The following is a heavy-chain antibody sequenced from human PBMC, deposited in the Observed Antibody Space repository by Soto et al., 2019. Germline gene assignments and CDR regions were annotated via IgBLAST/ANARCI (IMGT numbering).Heavy chain of an antibody. CDR1: GYTFTTYG. CDR3: ARVLPSRSSGDS. CDR2: ISASNGNT. J-gene: IGHJ4*02. D-gene: IGHD6-13*01. V-gene: IGHV1-18*01. Sequence: QVQLVQSGAEVKKPGASVKVSCKASGYTFTTYGISWVRQAPGPGLEGMGWISASNGNTYYGQKFQGRVTMTTDSFTSTAFIELSSLTSADPAVYYCARVLPSRSSGDSWGRGTLVTVSS.